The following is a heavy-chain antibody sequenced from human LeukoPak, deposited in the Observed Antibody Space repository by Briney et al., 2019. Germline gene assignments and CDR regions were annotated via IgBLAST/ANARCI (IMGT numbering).Heavy chain of an antibody. Sequence: PGGPLRLSCAASGFSFSSSWMHWVRQAPGKGLVWVSRITRDGSSTTYADSVKGRFTTSRDNAKNTLYLQMDSLRDDDTAVYYCARDPGYESWSPFWGGMDVWGNGTTVIVSS. J-gene: IGHJ6*04. CDR2: ITRDGSST. D-gene: IGHD3-16*01. CDR3: ARDPGYESWSPFWGGMDV. CDR1: GFSFSSSW. V-gene: IGHV3-74*01.